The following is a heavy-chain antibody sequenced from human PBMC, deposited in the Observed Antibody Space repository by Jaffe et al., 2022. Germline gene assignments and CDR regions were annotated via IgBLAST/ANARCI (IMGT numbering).Heavy chain of an antibody. CDR2: IYYSGST. CDR1: GGSISSYY. CDR3: ARAWRYFDWSPYYFDY. D-gene: IGHD3-9*01. Sequence: QVQLQESGPGLVKPSETLSLTCTVSGGSISSYYWSWIRQPPGKGLEWIGYIYYSGSTNYNPSLKSRVTISVDTSKNQFSLKLSSVTAADTAVYYCARAWRYFDWSPYYFDYWGQGTLVTVSS. V-gene: IGHV4-59*01. J-gene: IGHJ4*02.